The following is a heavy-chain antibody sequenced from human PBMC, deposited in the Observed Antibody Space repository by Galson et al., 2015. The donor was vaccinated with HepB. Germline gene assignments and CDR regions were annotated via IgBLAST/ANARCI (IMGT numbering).Heavy chain of an antibody. J-gene: IGHJ4*02. CDR1: GFTFRSHG. D-gene: IGHD6-13*01. CDR3: AKMIGRAGDDITLDEY. V-gene: IGHV3-30*18. Sequence: SLRLSCAASGFTFRSHGMHWVRQAPGKGLEWVAVISYEGSNKYYADSVKGRFTISRDNSKNTLYLQMNSLRAEDTAVYYCAKMIGRAGDDITLDEYWGQGTRVTVS. CDR2: ISYEGSNK.